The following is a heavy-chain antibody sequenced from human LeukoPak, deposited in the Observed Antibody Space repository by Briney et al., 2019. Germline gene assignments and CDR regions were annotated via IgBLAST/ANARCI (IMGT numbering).Heavy chain of an antibody. J-gene: IGHJ3*02. CDR1: GGFISSYY. D-gene: IGHD6-13*01. Sequence: SETLSLTCTVSGGFISSYYWSWIRQPPGKGLEWIGYIYNSGSTNYNPFLKSRVTISVDTSKNQFSLNLSSVTAADTAVYYCVRRRRIAAAGTPGDALDIWGQGTMVTVSS. CDR2: IYNSGST. CDR3: VRRRRIAAAGTPGDALDI. V-gene: IGHV4-59*08.